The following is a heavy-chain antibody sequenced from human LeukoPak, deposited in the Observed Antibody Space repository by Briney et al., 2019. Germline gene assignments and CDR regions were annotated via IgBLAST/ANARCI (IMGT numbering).Heavy chain of an antibody. J-gene: IGHJ4*02. CDR2: ISSTATTM. V-gene: IGHV3-48*03. CDR1: GFTFSSYE. Sequence: GGSLRLSCAASGFTFSSYEMNWVRQAPGRGLEWVSYISSTATTMHYADSVMGRFTISRDNAKKSLYLQMNSLRADDTAVYYCAREGGYYLRSIDYWGQGTLVTVSS. D-gene: IGHD1-26*01. CDR3: AREGGYYLRSIDY.